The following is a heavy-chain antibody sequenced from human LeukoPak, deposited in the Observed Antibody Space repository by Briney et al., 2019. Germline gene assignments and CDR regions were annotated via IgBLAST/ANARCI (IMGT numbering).Heavy chain of an antibody. CDR2: IYYGGST. J-gene: IGHJ6*03. Sequence: PSETLSLTCTVSGGSISSYYWSWIRQPPGKGLEWIGYIYYGGSTNYNPSLKSRVTISVDTSKNQFSLKLSSVTAADTAVYYCARHADDYGDYVIDYYYYMDVWGKGTTVTVSS. CDR3: ARHADDYGDYVIDYYYYMDV. D-gene: IGHD4-17*01. V-gene: IGHV4-59*08. CDR1: GGSISSYY.